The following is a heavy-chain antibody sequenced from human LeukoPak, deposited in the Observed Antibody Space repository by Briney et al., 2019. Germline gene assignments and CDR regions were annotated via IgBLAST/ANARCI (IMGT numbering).Heavy chain of an antibody. CDR2: IDHIGRT. D-gene: IGHD6-19*01. J-gene: IGHJ4*02. V-gene: IGHV4-34*01. CDR3: ARPVRCSATTCTGPFDY. Sequence: SETLSLTCAVYGESFRGYYWAWIRQTPGKGLEWIGEIDHIGRTTYNPSLKSRVTISVDTSKNQFSLRLTSVTASDTAVYYCARPVRCSATTCTGPFDYWGQGTLVTVSS. CDR1: GESFRGYY.